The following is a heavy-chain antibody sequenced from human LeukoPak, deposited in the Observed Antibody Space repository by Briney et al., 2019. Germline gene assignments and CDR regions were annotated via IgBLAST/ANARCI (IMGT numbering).Heavy chain of an antibody. Sequence: PSETLSLTCTVSGGSINSGSYYWSWIRQPAGKGLEWIGRIYNSGSTSYNPSPKSRVTISIDTSKNQFSLQLSLVTAADTAIYYCARDKEYRTRTSCWTWFGPWGQGTLVTVSS. V-gene: IGHV4-61*02. J-gene: IGHJ5*02. CDR2: IYNSGST. CDR3: ARDKEYRTRTSCWTWFGP. CDR1: GGSINSGSYY. D-gene: IGHD2-2*01.